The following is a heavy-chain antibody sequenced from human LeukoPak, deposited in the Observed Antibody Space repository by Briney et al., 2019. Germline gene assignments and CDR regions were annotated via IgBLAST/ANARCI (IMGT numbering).Heavy chain of an antibody. J-gene: IGHJ4*02. CDR3: AKGLTSWNYFY. CDR1: RFTFGNFA. Sequence: GGSLRLSCAASRFTFGNFAMSWVRHVPEKGLEWVSAISGSGGSTYYADSVKGRFTISRDNSKNTLYLQMNSLRAEDTAVYYCAKGLTSWNYFYWGQGTLVTVSS. D-gene: IGHD1-7*01. CDR2: ISGSGGST. V-gene: IGHV3-23*01.